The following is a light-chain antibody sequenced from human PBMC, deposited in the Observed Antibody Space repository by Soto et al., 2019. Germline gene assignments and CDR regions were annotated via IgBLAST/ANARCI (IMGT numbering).Light chain of an antibody. Sequence: DIQLTQSPSILSASVGDRVTITCRASENIYGYLAWYQQKPGEAPKLLIYWASTLVSGVPSRFTGGESGTEFTLTISDLQPDDFATYFCQQYSAYPLTFGGETKVDVK. CDR3: QQYSAYPLT. J-gene: IGKJ4*01. V-gene: IGKV1-5*03. CDR2: WAS. CDR1: ENIYGY.